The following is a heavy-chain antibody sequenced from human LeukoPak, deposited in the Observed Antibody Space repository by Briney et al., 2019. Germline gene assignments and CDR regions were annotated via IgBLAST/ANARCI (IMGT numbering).Heavy chain of an antibody. CDR3: ARDRDFWSGIDY. CDR1: GYSISSGYY. D-gene: IGHD3-3*01. V-gene: IGHV4-61*01. J-gene: IGHJ4*02. Sequence: SETLSLTCAVSGYSISSGYYWSWIRPPPGKGLEWIGYIYYSGSTNYNPSLKSRATISVDTSKNHFSLKLSSVTAADTAVYYCARDRDFWSGIDYWGQGTLVTVSS. CDR2: IYYSGST.